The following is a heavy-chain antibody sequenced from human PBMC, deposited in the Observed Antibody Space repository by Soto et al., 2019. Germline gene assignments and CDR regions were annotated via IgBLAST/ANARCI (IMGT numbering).Heavy chain of an antibody. J-gene: IGHJ4*02. V-gene: IGHV1-3*01. D-gene: IGHD1-20*01. CDR1: GYSFTNFP. Sequence: ASVKVSCKASGYSFTNFPINWVRQAPGQRLEWMGWINGGNGNTQYSQKFQGRVIISRDTSASTAYMELSSLRSEDTAVYYCARQTTITFDYWGLGTLVTVCS. CDR3: ARQTTITFDY. CDR2: INGGNGNT.